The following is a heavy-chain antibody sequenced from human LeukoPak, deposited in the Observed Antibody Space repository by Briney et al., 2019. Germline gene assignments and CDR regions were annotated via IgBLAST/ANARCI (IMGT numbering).Heavy chain of an antibody. CDR2: IRYDGSNK. J-gene: IGHJ4*02. CDR1: GFTFSSYG. CDR3: ASPEILQFDY. Sequence: GGSLRLSCAASGFTFSSYGMHWVRQAPGKGLEWVAFIRYDGSNKYYADSVNGRFTISRDDPKNSLYLQMNSLRAEDTAVYYCASPEILQFDYWGQGTLVTVSS. V-gene: IGHV3-30*02.